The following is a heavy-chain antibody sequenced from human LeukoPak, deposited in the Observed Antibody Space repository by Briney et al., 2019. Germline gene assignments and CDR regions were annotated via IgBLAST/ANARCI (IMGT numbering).Heavy chain of an antibody. Sequence: ASVKVSCKASGYTFTSYGISWVRQAPGQGLEWMGWISAYNGNTNYAQNLQGRVTMTTDTSTSTAYMELRSLRSDDTAVYYCARVVSPRGWFDPWGQGTLVTVSS. CDR2: ISAYNGNT. CDR3: ARVVSPRGWFDP. CDR1: GYTFTSYG. J-gene: IGHJ5*02. V-gene: IGHV1-18*01. D-gene: IGHD3-10*01.